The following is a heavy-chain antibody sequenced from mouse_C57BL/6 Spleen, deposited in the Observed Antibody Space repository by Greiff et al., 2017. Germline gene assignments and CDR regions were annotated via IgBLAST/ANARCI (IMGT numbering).Heavy chain of an antibody. Sequence: QVQLKESGPELVKPGASVKLSCKASGYTFTCYVLFWVMQRPGQGIEWSGWKYPRDGSTKYNEKFKGKATLTVDTSPSTAYMELHSLTSEDSAVYFCARGDYGSNYAMDYWGQGTSVTVSS. CDR2: KYPRDGST. CDR1: GYTFTCYV. V-gene: IGHV1-85*01. CDR3: ARGDYGSNYAMDY. D-gene: IGHD1-1*01. J-gene: IGHJ4*01.